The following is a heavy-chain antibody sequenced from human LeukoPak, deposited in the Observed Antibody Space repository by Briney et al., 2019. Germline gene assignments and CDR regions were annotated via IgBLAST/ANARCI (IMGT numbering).Heavy chain of an antibody. V-gene: IGHV4-59*01. J-gene: IGHJ4*02. CDR2: IYYSGST. CDR3: ARDRSLDY. Sequence: SETLSLTCTVSGGSISSYYWSWIRQPPGKGLEWIGYIYYSGSTNYNPSLKSRVTISVDTSKNQFSLKLSSVTAADTAVYYCARDRSLDYWGQGTLVTVSS. CDR1: GGSISSYY.